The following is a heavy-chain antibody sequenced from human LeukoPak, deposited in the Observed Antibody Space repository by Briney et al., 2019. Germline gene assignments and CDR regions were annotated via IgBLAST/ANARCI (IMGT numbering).Heavy chain of an antibody. V-gene: IGHV4-4*07. CDR1: GGSISTYY. D-gene: IGHD5-24*01. J-gene: IGHJ4*02. Sequence: PSETLSLTCTVSGGSISTYYWSWIRQPAGKGLEWIGRIYTSGSTNYNPSLKSRVTISVDTSKNQFSLKLSSVTAADTAVYYCARELEMATISYFDYWGQGTLVTVSS. CDR2: IYTSGST. CDR3: ARELEMATISYFDY.